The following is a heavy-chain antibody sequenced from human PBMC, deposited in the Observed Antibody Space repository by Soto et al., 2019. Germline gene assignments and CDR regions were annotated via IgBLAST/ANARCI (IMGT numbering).Heavy chain of an antibody. Sequence: QVQLVQSGAEVKKTGSSVKVSCKASGGNFNTFGFSWVRQAPGQGLEWMRGIIPFFGTAKNSQKFEDKITITADESTNTVYMDLRSLTFEDTAIYYCARSAPMEAGDNYYYDFWGQGALITVSS. CDR2: IIPFFGTA. CDR1: GGNFNTFG. V-gene: IGHV1-69*01. J-gene: IGHJ4*02. CDR3: ARSAPMEAGDNYYYDF. D-gene: IGHD2-21*02.